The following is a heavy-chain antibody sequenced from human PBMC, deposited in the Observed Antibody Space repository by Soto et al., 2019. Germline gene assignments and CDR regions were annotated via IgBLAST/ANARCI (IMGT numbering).Heavy chain of an antibody. V-gene: IGHV1-69*01. CDR3: ARAAGDYYGSGSYYNPGWFDP. CDR1: GGTFSSYA. CDR2: IIPIFGTA. J-gene: IGHJ5*02. D-gene: IGHD3-10*01. Sequence: QVQLVQSGAEVKKPGSSVKVSCKASGGTFSSYAISWVRQAPGQGLEWMGGIIPIFGTANYAQKFQGRVTITADESTSTAYMELSSLRSEDTAVYCCARAAGDYYGSGSYYNPGWFDPWGQGTLVTVSS.